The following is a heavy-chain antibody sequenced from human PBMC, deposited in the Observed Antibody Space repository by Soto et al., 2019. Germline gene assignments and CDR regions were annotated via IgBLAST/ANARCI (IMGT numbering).Heavy chain of an antibody. CDR3: AKDPLNSISRSYYYCYRMAF. CDR1: GFTFSSYG. D-gene: IGHD6-6*01. V-gene: IGHV3-30*18. Sequence: GGSLRLSCAASGFTFSSYGMHWVRQAPGKGLEWVAVISYDGSNKYYADSVKGRFTISRDNSKNTLYLQMNSLGAEDTAVYYYAKDPLNSISRSYYYCYRMAFWGQGTTVTVSS. J-gene: IGHJ6*02. CDR2: ISYDGSNK.